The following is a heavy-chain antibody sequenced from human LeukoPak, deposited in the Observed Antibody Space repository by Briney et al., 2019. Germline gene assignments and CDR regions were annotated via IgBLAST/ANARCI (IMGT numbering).Heavy chain of an antibody. V-gene: IGHV3-33*06. D-gene: IGHD6-6*01. CDR1: GFTFSSSA. CDR2: IWSDGSDK. Sequence: GGSLRLSCAASGFTFSSSAMSWVRQAPGKGLEWVAVIWSDGSDKYYADSVKGRFTISRDNSKNTLYLQMDSLRAEDTAVYYCAKDIAARRFDYWGQGTLVTVSS. CDR3: AKDIAARRFDY. J-gene: IGHJ4*02.